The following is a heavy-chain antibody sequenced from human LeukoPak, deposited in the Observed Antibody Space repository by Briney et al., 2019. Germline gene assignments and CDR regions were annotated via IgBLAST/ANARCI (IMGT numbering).Heavy chain of an antibody. D-gene: IGHD3-16*01. Sequence: TGGSLRLSCAASGFTFSSYVMHWVRQAPGKGLEWVAVISYDGSNKYYADSVKGRFTISRDNSKNTLYLQMNSLRAEDTAVYYCARDCCQRGRSSLDVWGQGTTVTVSS. CDR3: ARDCCQRGRSSLDV. CDR1: GFTFSSYV. CDR2: ISYDGSNK. J-gene: IGHJ6*02. V-gene: IGHV3-30-3*01.